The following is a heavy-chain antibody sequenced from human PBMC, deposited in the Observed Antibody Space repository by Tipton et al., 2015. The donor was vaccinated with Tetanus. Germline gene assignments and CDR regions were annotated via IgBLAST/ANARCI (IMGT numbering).Heavy chain of an antibody. CDR3: ARQEPPRRFFYDSSGSSD. CDR2: IFYTGSR. Sequence: TLSLTCNVSGDSMTDFYWSWIRQPPGKGLEWIGHIFYTGSRHYNPSVESRVTISVDTSKNQFSLNLTSVTAADTAVYFCARQEPPRRFFYDSSGSSDWGQGILVTVSS. J-gene: IGHJ4*02. CDR1: GDSMTDFY. V-gene: IGHV4-59*08. D-gene: IGHD3-22*01.